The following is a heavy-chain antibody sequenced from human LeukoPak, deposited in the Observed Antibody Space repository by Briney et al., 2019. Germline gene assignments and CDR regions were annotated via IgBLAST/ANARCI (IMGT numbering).Heavy chain of an antibody. Sequence: PSETLSLTCTVSGGSISSSSYYWSWIRQPPGKGLEWIGYIYNSGSTSYNPSLKSRVTISIDTSKNQFSLKLNSVTAADTAVYYCARLGGYTYGSLDYWGQGTLVTVSS. CDR3: ARLGGYTYGSLDY. D-gene: IGHD5-18*01. V-gene: IGHV4-61*05. CDR2: IYNSGST. J-gene: IGHJ4*02. CDR1: GGSISSSSYY.